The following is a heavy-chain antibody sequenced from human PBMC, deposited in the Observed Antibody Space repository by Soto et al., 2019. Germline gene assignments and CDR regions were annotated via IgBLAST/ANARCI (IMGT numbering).Heavy chain of an antibody. CDR3: ARHGHILTGYQDPFDY. CDR2: IYYSGST. V-gene: IGHV4-39*01. D-gene: IGHD3-9*01. Sequence: PSETLSITCTVPGGSISSSSYYWGWIRQPPGKGLEWIGSIYYSGSTYYNPSLKSRVTISVDTSKNQFSLKLSSVTAADTAVYYCARHGHILTGYQDPFDYWGQGTLVTVSS. CDR1: GGSISSSSYY. J-gene: IGHJ4*02.